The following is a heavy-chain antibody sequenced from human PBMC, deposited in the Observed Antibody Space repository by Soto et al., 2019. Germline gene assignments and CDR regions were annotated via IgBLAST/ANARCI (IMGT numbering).Heavy chain of an antibody. D-gene: IGHD4-17*01. CDR2: ISTYNGNT. Sequence: QVQLVQSGAEVKKPGTSVKVSCKASGYTFTSNGISWVRQAPGQGLEWMGWISTYNGNTNYAQKLQGRVTMTRDTAASRAYMELRDLRSDDTAVYYCARDGYGDYGYWGQGSLVTVSS. J-gene: IGHJ4*02. V-gene: IGHV1-18*01. CDR3: ARDGYGDYGY. CDR1: GYTFTSNG.